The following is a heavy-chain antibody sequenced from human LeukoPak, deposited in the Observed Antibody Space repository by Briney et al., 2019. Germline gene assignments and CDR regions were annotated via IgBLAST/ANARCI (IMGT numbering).Heavy chain of an antibody. CDR1: GGSISSSSYY. V-gene: IGHV4-39*07. Sequence: PSETLSLTCTVSGGSISSSSYYWGWIRQPPGKGLEWIGSIYYSGSTYYSPSLKSRARISGDMSKNQFSLKLNSVTTADTAVYYCARVIRSGWCFDYWGQGTLVTVSS. D-gene: IGHD6-19*01. CDR2: IYYSGST. J-gene: IGHJ4*02. CDR3: ARVIRSGWCFDY.